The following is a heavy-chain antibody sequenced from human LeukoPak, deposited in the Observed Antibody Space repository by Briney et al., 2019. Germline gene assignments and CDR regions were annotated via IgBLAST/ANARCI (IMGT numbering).Heavy chain of an antibody. D-gene: IGHD3-3*01. CDR3: ARKTYYDFWSGYYTPPQNNWFDP. CDR2: INHSGST. V-gene: IGHV4-39*07. Sequence: SETLSLTCTVSGGSISSGGYYWSWICQPPGKGLEWIGEINHSGSTNYNPSLKSRVTISVDTSKNQFSLKLSSVTAADTAVYYCARKTYYDFWSGYYTPPQNNWFDPWGQGTLVTVSS. CDR1: GGSISSGGYY. J-gene: IGHJ5*02.